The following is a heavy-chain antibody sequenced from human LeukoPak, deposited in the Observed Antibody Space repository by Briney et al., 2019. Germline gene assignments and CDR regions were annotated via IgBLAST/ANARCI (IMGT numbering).Heavy chain of an antibody. V-gene: IGHV3-64*01. Sequence: GGSLRLSCAASGFTFSSYAMHWVRQAPGKGLEYVSAISSNGVSTYYANSVKGRFTISRDNSKNTLYLQMGSLRAEDMAVYYCARGVVVAANLDYWGQGTLVTVSS. CDR2: ISSNGVST. CDR3: ARGVVVAANLDY. J-gene: IGHJ4*02. CDR1: GFTFSSYA. D-gene: IGHD2-15*01.